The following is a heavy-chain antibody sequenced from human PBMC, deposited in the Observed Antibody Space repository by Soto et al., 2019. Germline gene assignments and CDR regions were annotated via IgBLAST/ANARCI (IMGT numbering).Heavy chain of an antibody. CDR3: ARQNYYDSSGYHLFDY. V-gene: IGHV5-51*01. J-gene: IGHJ4*02. D-gene: IGHD3-22*01. CDR2: IYPGDSDT. Sequence: GESLKISCKGSGYSFTSYWIGWVRQMPGKGLEWMGIIYPGDSDTRYSPSFQGQVTISADKSISTAYLQWSSLKASDTAMYYCARQNYYDSSGYHLFDYWGQGTLVTVSS. CDR1: GYSFTSYW.